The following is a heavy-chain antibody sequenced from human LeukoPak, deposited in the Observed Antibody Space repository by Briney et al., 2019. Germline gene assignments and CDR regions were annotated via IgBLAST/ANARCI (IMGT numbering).Heavy chain of an antibody. CDR1: GYSSTSYW. CDR3: ARLALSNRYLVPAGRNWWFDP. V-gene: IGHV5-51*01. D-gene: IGHD3-9*01. J-gene: IGHJ5*02. Sequence: GESLKISCKGSGYSSTSYWIGWVRQMPGKGLEWMGIIYPGDSDTRYSPSFQGQVTISADKSISTAYLQRSSLKASDTAMYYCARLALSNRYLVPAGRNWWFDPWGQGTLVTVSP. CDR2: IYPGDSDT.